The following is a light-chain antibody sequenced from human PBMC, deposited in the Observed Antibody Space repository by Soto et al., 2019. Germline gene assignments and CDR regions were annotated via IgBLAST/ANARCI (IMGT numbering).Light chain of an antibody. Sequence: AIRMTQSPSSLYASTGDRVTITCRASQGISSYLAWYQQKPGKAPKLLIYAASTLQSGVPSRFRGSGSGTDVTRTISCLQSEDFATYYFQQYYSYPITFGQGTRLELK. J-gene: IGKJ5*01. V-gene: IGKV1-8*01. CDR1: QGISSY. CDR2: AAS. CDR3: QQYYSYPIT.